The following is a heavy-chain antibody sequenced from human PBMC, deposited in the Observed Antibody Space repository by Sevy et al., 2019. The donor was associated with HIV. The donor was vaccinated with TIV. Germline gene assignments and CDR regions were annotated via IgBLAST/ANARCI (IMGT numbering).Heavy chain of an antibody. CDR1: GFTFSSYA. V-gene: IGHV3-30-3*01. Sequence: GGSLRLSCAASGFTFSSYAMHWVRQAPGKGLEWVAVISYDGSNKYYADSVKGRFTISRDNSKNTLYLQMNSLRDEDTAVYYGARCAGGGSSKGYMDVWGKGTTVTVSS. J-gene: IGHJ6*03. CDR2: ISYDGSNK. CDR3: ARCAGGGSSKGYMDV. D-gene: IGHD2-15*01.